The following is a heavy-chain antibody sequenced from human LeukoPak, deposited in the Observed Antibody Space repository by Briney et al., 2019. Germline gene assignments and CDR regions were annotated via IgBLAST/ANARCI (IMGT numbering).Heavy chain of an antibody. V-gene: IGHV3-9*01. CDR3: AKGWGSGSYYTYYYYGMDV. CDR2: ISWNSGSI. D-gene: IGHD3-10*01. Sequence: GRSLRLSCAASGFTFDDYAMHWVRQAPGKGLEWVSGISWNSGSIGYADSVKGRFTISRDNAKNSLYLQMNSLRAEDTALYYCAKGWGSGSYYTYYYYGMDVWGQGTTVTVSS. CDR1: GFTFDDYA. J-gene: IGHJ6*02.